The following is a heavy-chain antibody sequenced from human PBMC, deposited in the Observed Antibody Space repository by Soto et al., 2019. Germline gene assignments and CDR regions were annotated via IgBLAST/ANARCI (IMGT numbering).Heavy chain of an antibody. CDR2: ISAYNGNT. D-gene: IGHD6-13*01. Sequence: GASVTVSCKASVYTFTSYGISWVRQAPGQGLEWMGWISAYNGNTNYAQKLQGRVTMTTDTSTSTAYMELRSLRSDDTAVYYCARVIAAAAGTGWFDPWGQGTLVTVSS. CDR3: ARVIAAAAGTGWFDP. J-gene: IGHJ5*02. V-gene: IGHV1-18*01. CDR1: VYTFTSYG.